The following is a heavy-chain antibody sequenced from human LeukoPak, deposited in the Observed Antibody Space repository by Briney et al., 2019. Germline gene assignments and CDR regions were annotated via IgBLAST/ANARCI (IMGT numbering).Heavy chain of an antibody. CDR3: ARGRVVTMVRGVQRETDY. J-gene: IGHJ4*02. CDR2: IIPSDGST. D-gene: IGHD3-10*01. Sequence: GASVNVSCKASGYSFTRYFIHWVRQAPGQGLEWMGIIIPSDGSTSYAQKFQGRVTMTRDTSTSTVYMELSSLRSEDTAVYYCARGRVVTMVRGVQRETDYWGQGTLVTVSS. CDR1: GYSFTRYF. V-gene: IGHV1-46*01.